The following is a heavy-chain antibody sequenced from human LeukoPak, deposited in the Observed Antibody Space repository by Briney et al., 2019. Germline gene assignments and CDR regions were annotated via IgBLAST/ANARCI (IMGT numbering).Heavy chain of an antibody. CDR3: ARGAYGGNPISDAFDI. CDR1: GGSISSGGYS. D-gene: IGHD4-23*01. CDR2: IYHSGST. J-gene: IGHJ3*02. V-gene: IGHV4-30-2*01. Sequence: SQTLSLTCAVSGGSISSGGYSWSWIRQPPGKGLEWIGYIYHSGSTYYNPSLKSRVTISVDRSKNQFSLKLSSVTAADTAVYYCARGAYGGNPISDAFDIWGQGSMVTVSS.